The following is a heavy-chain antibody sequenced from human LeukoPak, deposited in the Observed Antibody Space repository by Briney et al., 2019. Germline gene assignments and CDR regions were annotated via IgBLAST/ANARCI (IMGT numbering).Heavy chain of an antibody. CDR1: GYTFTGYY. D-gene: IGHD3-3*01. CDR3: ARIPPTYDFWSGMEY. J-gene: IGHJ4*02. CDR2: INPNSGGT. Sequence: RASVKVSCKASGYTFTGYYMHWVRQAPGQGLEWMGWINPNSGGTNYAQKFQGRVTMTRDTSISTAYMELSRLRSDDTAVYYCARIPPTYDFWSGMEYWGQGTLVTVSS. V-gene: IGHV1-2*02.